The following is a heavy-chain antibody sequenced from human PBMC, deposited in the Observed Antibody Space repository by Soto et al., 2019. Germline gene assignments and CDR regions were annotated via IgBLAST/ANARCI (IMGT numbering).Heavy chain of an antibody. J-gene: IGHJ6*02. V-gene: IGHV1-3*01. CDR3: ARVHSRYCSSTSCLYYYGMDV. Sequence: ASVKVSCTASGYTFTSYALHWVRKAPGQRLEWMGWINAGNGNTKYSQKFQGRVTITRDTSASTAYMELSSLRSEDTAVYYCARVHSRYCSSTSCLYYYGMDVWGQGTTVTVSS. D-gene: IGHD2-2*01. CDR1: GYTFTSYA. CDR2: INAGNGNT.